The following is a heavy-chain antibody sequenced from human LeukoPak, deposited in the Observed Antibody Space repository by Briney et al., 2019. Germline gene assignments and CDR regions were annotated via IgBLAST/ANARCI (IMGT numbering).Heavy chain of an antibody. CDR2: IIPIFGTA. J-gene: IGHJ4*02. Sequence: ASVKVSCKASVGTFSSYAISWVRQAPGQGLEWMGRIIPIFGTANYAQEFQGRVTITADKSTSTAYMELSSLRSEDTAVYYCARTVHYFDYWGQGTLVTVSS. CDR1: VGTFSSYA. V-gene: IGHV1-69*06. D-gene: IGHD1-1*01. CDR3: ARTVHYFDY.